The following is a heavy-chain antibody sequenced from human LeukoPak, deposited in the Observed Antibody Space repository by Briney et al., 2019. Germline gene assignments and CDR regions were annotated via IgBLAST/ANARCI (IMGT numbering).Heavy chain of an antibody. D-gene: IGHD2-2*01. Sequence: PGGSLRLSCAASGFTFSSYGMNWVRQAPGKGLEWVSYISSSGSTIYYADSVKGRFTISRDNAKTSLYLQMNSLRAEDTAVYYCARDPTAVVVPAAMRGFYYYYGMDVWGQGTTVTVSS. CDR2: ISSSGSTI. CDR3: ARDPTAVVVPAAMRGFYYYYGMDV. J-gene: IGHJ6*02. V-gene: IGHV3-48*03. CDR1: GFTFSSYG.